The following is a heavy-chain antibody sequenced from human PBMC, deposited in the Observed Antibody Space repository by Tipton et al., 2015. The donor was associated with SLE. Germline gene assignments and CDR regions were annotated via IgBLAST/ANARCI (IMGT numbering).Heavy chain of an antibody. V-gene: IGHV4-4*02. Sequence: GSLRLSCAVSGGSINSHNWWSWVRQPPGKGLEWIGEIYHTGNTYYSPSLKSRVTISVDTSKNQSSLKLSSVTAADTAVYYCARGWDYLDQAGIDYWGQGTLVTVSS. CDR3: ARGWDYLDQAGIDY. CDR2: IYHTGNT. J-gene: IGHJ4*02. D-gene: IGHD1-7*01. CDR1: GGSINSHNW.